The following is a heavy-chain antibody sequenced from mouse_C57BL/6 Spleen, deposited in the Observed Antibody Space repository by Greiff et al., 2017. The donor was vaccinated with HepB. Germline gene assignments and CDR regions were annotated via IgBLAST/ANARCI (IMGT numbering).Heavy chain of an antibody. CDR1: GFTFSDYY. Sequence: EVQLVESEGGLVQPGSSMKLSCTASGFTFSDYYMAWVRQVPEKGLEWVANINYDGSSTYYLDSLKSRFIISRDNAKNILYLQMSSLKSEDTATYYCARGLPLDYWGQGTTLTVSS. CDR2: INYDGSST. V-gene: IGHV5-16*01. J-gene: IGHJ2*01. CDR3: ARGLPLDY. D-gene: IGHD2-4*01.